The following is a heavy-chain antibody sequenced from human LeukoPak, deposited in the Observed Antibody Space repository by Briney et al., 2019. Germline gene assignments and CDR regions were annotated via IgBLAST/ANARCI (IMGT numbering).Heavy chain of an antibody. V-gene: IGHV3-23*01. Sequence: GGSLRLSCAASGFTFSNYAMSWVRQAPEKGLEWVSAISGSGGSTYYADSVKGRFTISRDSSKNTLYLQMNSLRAADTAVYYCARFNAMTTLTPFDSWGQGTLVTVPS. CDR1: GFTFSNYA. CDR2: ISGSGGST. J-gene: IGHJ4*02. CDR3: ARFNAMTTLTPFDS. D-gene: IGHD4-17*01.